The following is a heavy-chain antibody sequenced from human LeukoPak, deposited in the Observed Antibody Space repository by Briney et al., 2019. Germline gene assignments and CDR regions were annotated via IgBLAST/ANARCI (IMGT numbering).Heavy chain of an antibody. Sequence: VASVKVSCKASGYTFTGYYMHWVRQAPGQGLEWMGWINPNSGGTNYAQKFQGRVTMTRDTSISTAYMELSRLRSDDTAVYYCARETDVLRFLEWPLTDFDYWGQGTLVTVFS. D-gene: IGHD3-3*01. V-gene: IGHV1-2*02. J-gene: IGHJ4*02. CDR3: ARETDVLRFLEWPLTDFDY. CDR2: INPNSGGT. CDR1: GYTFTGYY.